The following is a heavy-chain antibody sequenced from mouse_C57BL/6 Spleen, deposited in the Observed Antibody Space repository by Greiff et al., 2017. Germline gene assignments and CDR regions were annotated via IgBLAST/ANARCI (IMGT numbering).Heavy chain of an antibody. CDR1: GYAFSSSW. CDR2: IYPGDGDT. D-gene: IGHD2-4*01. Sequence: QVQLQQSGPELVKPGASVKISCKASGYAFSSSWMNWVKQRPGKGLEWIGRIYPGDGDTNYNGKFKGKATLTADKSSSTAYMQLSSLTSEDSAVYFCARKEDDDYGEWGFAYWGQGTLVTVSA. CDR3: ARKEDDDYGEWGFAY. J-gene: IGHJ3*01. V-gene: IGHV1-82*01.